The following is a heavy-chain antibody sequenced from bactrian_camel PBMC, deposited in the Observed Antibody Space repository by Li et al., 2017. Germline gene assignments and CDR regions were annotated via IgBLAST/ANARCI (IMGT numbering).Heavy chain of an antibody. Sequence: QLVESGGGLVQPGGSLRLSCVPSGDTDSANCMGWFRQAPGKEREWVARMHTGDGNTYYAGSEKGRFTISQDNARNTVYLQLNSLKTEDMAMYYCASADYGGSSMHYWGQGTQVTVS. CDR2: MHTGDGNT. D-gene: IGHD6*01. V-gene: IGHV3S1*01. J-gene: IGHJ4*01. CDR3: ASADYGGSSMHY. CDR1: GDTDSANC.